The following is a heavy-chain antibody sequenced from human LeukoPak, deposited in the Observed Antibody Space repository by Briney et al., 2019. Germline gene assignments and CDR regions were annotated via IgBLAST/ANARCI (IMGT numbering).Heavy chain of an antibody. Sequence: PGGSLRLSCAASGXTFSSYAMSWVRQAPGKGLEWISTISGSGGNTYHADSVKGRFTISRDNSKNTLYLQMNSLRAEDTAVYYCAKDPLFSYCSSTTCAYAFDIWGQGTMVTVSS. CDR2: ISGSGGNT. CDR3: AKDPLFSYCSSTTCAYAFDI. D-gene: IGHD2-2*01. J-gene: IGHJ3*02. V-gene: IGHV3-23*01. CDR1: GXTFSSYA.